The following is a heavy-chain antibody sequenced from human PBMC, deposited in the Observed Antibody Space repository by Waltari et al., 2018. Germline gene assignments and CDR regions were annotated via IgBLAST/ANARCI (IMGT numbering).Heavy chain of an antibody. Sequence: QVQLQESGPGLVKPSETLSLTCTVSGYSISSGYYWGWIRQPPGKGLEWIGSIYHSGSTYYNPSLKSRVTISVDTSKNQFSLKLSSVTAADTAVYYCARGLLNWNPAGFDYWGQGTLVTVSS. CDR3: ARGLLNWNPAGFDY. V-gene: IGHV4-38-2*02. D-gene: IGHD1-20*01. CDR2: IYHSGST. CDR1: GYSISSGYY. J-gene: IGHJ4*02.